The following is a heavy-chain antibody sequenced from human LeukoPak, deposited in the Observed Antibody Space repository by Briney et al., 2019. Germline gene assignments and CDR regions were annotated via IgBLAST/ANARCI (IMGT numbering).Heavy chain of an antibody. V-gene: IGHV1-69*04. Sequence: GASVKVSCKASGGTFSSYAISWVRQAPGQGLEWMGRIIPILGIANYAQKFQGRVTITADKSTSTAYMELSSLRSEDTAVYYCARDRIVVVPAAPDDWYFDPWGRGTLVTVSS. CDR3: ARDRIVVVPAAPDDWYFDP. CDR2: IIPILGIA. D-gene: IGHD2-2*01. J-gene: IGHJ2*01. CDR1: GGTFSSYA.